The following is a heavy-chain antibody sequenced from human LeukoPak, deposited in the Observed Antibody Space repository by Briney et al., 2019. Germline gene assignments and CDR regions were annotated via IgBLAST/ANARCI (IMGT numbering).Heavy chain of an antibody. J-gene: IGHJ4*02. D-gene: IGHD1-7*01. CDR1: GYTFTGYY. V-gene: IGHV1-2*02. CDR2: INPNSGGT. Sequence: ASVKVSCKASGYTFTGYYMHWVRQAPGQGLEWMGWINPNSGGTNYAQKFQGRVTMTRDTSTSTAYMELSRLRSDDTAVYYCARGEWTGTTLRAFDYWGQGTLVTVSS. CDR3: ARGEWTGTTLRAFDY.